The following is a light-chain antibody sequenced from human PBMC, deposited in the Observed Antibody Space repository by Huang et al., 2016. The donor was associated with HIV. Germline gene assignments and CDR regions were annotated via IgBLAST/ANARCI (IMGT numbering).Light chain of an antibody. J-gene: IGKJ4*01. CDR1: QSVGGK. CDR2: GAS. Sequence: ILLTQFPATLSVSPGQRVTLSCRASQSVGGKLAWYKQRPGQAPRPLIYGASTRVPTSPDRVSGSGSVTEFTLTISSLQSEDFAVYYCQQYDTWPPLTFGGGTKVDMK. V-gene: IGKV3-15*01. CDR3: QQYDTWPPLT.